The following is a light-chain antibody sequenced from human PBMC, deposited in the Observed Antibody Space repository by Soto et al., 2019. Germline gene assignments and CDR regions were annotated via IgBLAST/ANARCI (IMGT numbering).Light chain of an antibody. CDR2: KSS. J-gene: IGKJ5*01. V-gene: IGKV1-5*03. CDR3: LQDDTYPIT. CDR1: QTSSSW. Sequence: DNQMTQSPPTLSESVGDRVTITCRASQTSSSWLAWYQQKPGKAPKLLIYKSSTLKSGVPSRFSGSGSGTDFTLTISSLQPEDFATYYCLQDDTYPITFGQGARLEI.